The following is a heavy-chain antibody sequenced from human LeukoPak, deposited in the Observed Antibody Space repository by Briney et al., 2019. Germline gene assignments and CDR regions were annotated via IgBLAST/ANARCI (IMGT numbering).Heavy chain of an antibody. CDR2: IGTAGDT. V-gene: IGHV3-13*01. J-gene: IGHJ4*02. Sequence: GGSLRLSCAASGFTFSSYDMHWVRHTTGKGLEWVSAIGTAGDTYYPGSVKGRFTISRENAKTSLYLQMNSLRAGDTAVYYCARGDSSGYQRNTKLDYWGQGTLVTVSS. D-gene: IGHD3-22*01. CDR1: GFTFSSYD. CDR3: ARGDSSGYQRNTKLDY.